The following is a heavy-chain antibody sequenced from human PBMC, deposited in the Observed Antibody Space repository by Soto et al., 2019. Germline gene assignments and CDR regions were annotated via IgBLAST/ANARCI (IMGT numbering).Heavy chain of an antibody. CDR1: GFTFSSYE. V-gene: IGHV3-48*03. CDR2: ISSIDSTI. J-gene: IGHJ4*02. Sequence: EVQLVESGGGLVQPGGSLRLSCAASGFTFSSYEMNWVRQAPGKGLEWVSYISSIDSTIYYADSVKGRFTISRDNAKNSLYLQMNSLRAEDTAVYYCARVGNPLDYWGQGTLVTVSS. D-gene: IGHD1-1*01. CDR3: ARVGNPLDY.